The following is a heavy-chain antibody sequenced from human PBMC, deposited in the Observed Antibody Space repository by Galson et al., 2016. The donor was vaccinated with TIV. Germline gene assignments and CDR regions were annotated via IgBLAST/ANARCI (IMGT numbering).Heavy chain of an antibody. D-gene: IGHD3-22*01. V-gene: IGHV1-69*13. Sequence: SVKVSCKASGVTFISFAISWVRPAPGQGLEWMGGIIPIFRTVHYAQRFQGRVTITADESTSTAYMELSSLRSEDTAVYYCARGEVYDSLDGWGQGTLVTVSS. CDR2: IIPIFRTV. CDR1: GVTFISFA. J-gene: IGHJ4*02. CDR3: ARGEVYDSLDG.